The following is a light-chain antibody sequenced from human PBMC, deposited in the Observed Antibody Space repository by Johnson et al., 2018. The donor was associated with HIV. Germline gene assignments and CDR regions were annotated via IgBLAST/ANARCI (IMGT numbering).Light chain of an antibody. CDR1: TSNIGNNY. CDR3: GTWDSSLSAFYV. Sequence: QSVLTQPPSVSAAPGQKVTISCSGSTSNIGNNYVSWYQQLPGTAPRLLIYDNNRRPSGTPDRFSGSKSGTSATLAITGLQTGDEADYYCGTWDSSLSAFYVFGTGTKVTVL. J-gene: IGLJ1*01. V-gene: IGLV1-51*01. CDR2: DNN.